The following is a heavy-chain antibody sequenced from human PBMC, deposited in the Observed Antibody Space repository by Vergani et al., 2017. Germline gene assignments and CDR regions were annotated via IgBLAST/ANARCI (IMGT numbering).Heavy chain of an antibody. CDR3: ATSSRGWIYAFDI. CDR1: GYTFTGYY. D-gene: IGHD5-12*01. CDR2: INPNSGGT. Sequence: QVQLVQSGAEVKKPGASVKVSCKASGYTFTGYYMHWVRQAPGQGLEWMGRINPNSGGTNYAQKFQGRVTMTEDTSTDTADMELSSLRSEDTAVYYCATSSRGWIYAFDIWGQGTMVTVSS. J-gene: IGHJ3*02. V-gene: IGHV1-2*06.